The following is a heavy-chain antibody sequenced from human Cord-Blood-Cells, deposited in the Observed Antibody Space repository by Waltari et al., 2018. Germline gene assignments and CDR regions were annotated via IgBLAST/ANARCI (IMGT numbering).Heavy chain of an antibody. V-gene: IGHV3-9*01. Sequence: EVQLVESGGGLVQPGRSLRLSCAASGFSFVDYPMHWVRQAPGKGLEWVSGISWNSGSIGYADSVKGRFTISRDNAKNSLYLQMNSLRAEDTALYYCAKESSGSYFDYWGQGTLVTVSS. J-gene: IGHJ4*02. CDR1: GFSFVDYP. D-gene: IGHD1-26*01. CDR3: AKESSGSYFDY. CDR2: ISWNSGSI.